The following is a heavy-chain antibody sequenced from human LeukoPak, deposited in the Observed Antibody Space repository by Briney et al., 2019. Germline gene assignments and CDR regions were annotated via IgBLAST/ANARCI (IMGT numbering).Heavy chain of an antibody. Sequence: SVKVSCKASGGTFSSYAISWVRQAPGHGLEWMGRIITILGIANYAQKFQGRVTITADKSTSTAYMELSSLRSEDTAVYYCARERYYDSSGYRPSYYFDYWGQGTLVTVSS. CDR1: GGTFSSYA. J-gene: IGHJ4*02. V-gene: IGHV1-69*04. D-gene: IGHD3-22*01. CDR3: ARERYYDSSGYRPSYYFDY. CDR2: IITILGIA.